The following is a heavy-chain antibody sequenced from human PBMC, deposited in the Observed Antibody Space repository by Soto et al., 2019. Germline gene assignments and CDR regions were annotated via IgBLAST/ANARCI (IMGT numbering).Heavy chain of an antibody. D-gene: IGHD1-26*01. CDR2: IIPIFGTA. Sequence: QVQLVQSGAEVKKPGASVKVSCKASGYTFTSYYMHWVRQAPGQGLEWMGGIIPIFGTANYAQKFQGRVTITADESTSTAYMELSSLRSEDTAVYYCARARYSGSYLGIGYWGQGTLVTVSS. J-gene: IGHJ4*02. CDR1: GYTFTSYY. CDR3: ARARYSGSYLGIGY. V-gene: IGHV1-69*01.